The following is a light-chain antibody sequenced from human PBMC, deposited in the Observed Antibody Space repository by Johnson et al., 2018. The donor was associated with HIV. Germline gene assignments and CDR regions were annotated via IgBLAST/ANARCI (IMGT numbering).Light chain of an antibody. V-gene: IGLV1-51*01. CDR3: GTWDSSLTAYV. CDR1: SSNIGDNY. CDR2: DNN. Sequence: HSVLTQPPSVSAAPGHNVSISCSGSSSNIGDNYISWYQQLPGAAPKLLIYDNNKRPSGIPARFSGSKSGTSATLGITGLQTGDGADYYCGTWDSSLTAYVFGTGTKVTVL. J-gene: IGLJ1*01.